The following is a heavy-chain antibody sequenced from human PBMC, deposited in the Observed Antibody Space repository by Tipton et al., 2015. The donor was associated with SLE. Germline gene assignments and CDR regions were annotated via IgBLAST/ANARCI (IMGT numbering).Heavy chain of an antibody. CDR3: ARRRWLQLDWYFDL. J-gene: IGHJ2*01. CDR2: IIPIFGTP. V-gene: IGHV1-69*01. Sequence: QSGPEVKKPGSSVKVSCKASGGIFSNFAISWVRQAPGQGLEWMGEIIPIFGTPNSAQKFQGRVTITADEVTSTAYMELSSLRPEDTAVYYCARRRWLQLDWYFDLWGRGILVTVSS. D-gene: IGHD5-24*01. CDR1: GGIFSNFA.